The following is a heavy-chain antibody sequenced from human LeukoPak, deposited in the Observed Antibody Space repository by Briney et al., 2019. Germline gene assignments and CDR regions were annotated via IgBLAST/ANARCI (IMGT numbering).Heavy chain of an antibody. J-gene: IGHJ4*02. CDR2: IYYSGST. Sequence: SETLPLTCTVSGGSLSSGSYSWSWIRQPPGKGLEWIGYIYYSGSTNYSPSLKSRVTISVDTSKNQFSLKLSSVTAADTAVYYCASIAAAGNEWGQGTLVTVSS. CDR1: GGSLSSGSYS. CDR3: ASIAAAGNE. V-gene: IGHV4-61*01. D-gene: IGHD6-13*01.